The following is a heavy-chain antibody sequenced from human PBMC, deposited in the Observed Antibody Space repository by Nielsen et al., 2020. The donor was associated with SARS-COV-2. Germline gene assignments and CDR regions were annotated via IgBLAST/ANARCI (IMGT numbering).Heavy chain of an antibody. CDR1: GFTFSSYA. J-gene: IGHJ5*02. D-gene: IGHD3-10*01. V-gene: IGHV3-23*01. Sequence: GGSLRLSCAASGFTFSSYAMSWVRQAPGKGLEWVSAISGSGDSTYYTDSVKGRFTISRDNSKNTVYLQMNSLRAEDTALYHCTKGGWLDDWGQGTPVTVSS. CDR3: TKGGWLDD. CDR2: ISGSGDST.